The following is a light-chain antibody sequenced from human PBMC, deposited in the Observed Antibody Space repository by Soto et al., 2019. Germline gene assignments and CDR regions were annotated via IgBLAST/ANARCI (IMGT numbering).Light chain of an antibody. V-gene: IGKV1-39*01. CDR3: QQSDSIPRT. Sequence: DIPMTQSPSSLSASVGDRVTITCRASQTINTYLNGYQQNLGKAPKLLVYAAFTLQSGVPSRFSGSGSGTDFTLTSSSLQPEDFATYYCQQSDSIPRTFGQGTKLQIK. J-gene: IGKJ2*01. CDR1: QTINTY. CDR2: AAF.